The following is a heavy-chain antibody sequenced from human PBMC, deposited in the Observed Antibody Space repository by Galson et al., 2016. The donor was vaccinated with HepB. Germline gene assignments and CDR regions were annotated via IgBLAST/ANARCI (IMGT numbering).Heavy chain of an antibody. V-gene: IGHV3-23*01. CDR1: GITFSNYA. Sequence: SLRLSCAASGITFSNYAMSWVRQAPGKGLEWVSSITGSGVTTFYAESVKGRFTISRDNSRNTLYLQLNSVRAEDTAVYYCARDRGSGFDCWGQGTLVTVSS. CDR2: ITGSGVTT. D-gene: IGHD3-10*01. J-gene: IGHJ4*02. CDR3: ARDRGSGFDC.